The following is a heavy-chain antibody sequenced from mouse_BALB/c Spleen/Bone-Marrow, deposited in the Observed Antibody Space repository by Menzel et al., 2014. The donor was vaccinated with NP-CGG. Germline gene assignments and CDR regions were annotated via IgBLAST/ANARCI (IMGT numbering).Heavy chain of an antibody. Sequence: QVQLKQSGPGLVAPSQSLSITCTVSGFSLTNYGVHWVRQPPGKGLEWLGVIWPGGSTNYNSALMSRLSISKDNSKSQVFLKMNSLQTDGTAMYYCARVTSSAVGAMDYWGQGTSVTVSS. CDR3: ARVTSSAVGAMDY. CDR2: IWPGGST. V-gene: IGHV2-9*02. CDR1: GFSLTNYG. D-gene: IGHD3-2*02. J-gene: IGHJ4*01.